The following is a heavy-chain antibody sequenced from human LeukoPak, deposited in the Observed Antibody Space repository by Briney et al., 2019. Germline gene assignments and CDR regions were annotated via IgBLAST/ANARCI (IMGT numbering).Heavy chain of an antibody. CDR3: ARDYAFDI. CDR1: GDSISNNY. V-gene: IGHV4-59*01. Sequence: PSETLSLTCTVSGDSISNNYWSWIRQPPGKGLEWIGYIYDSWRTKYNPSLTSRVTISADTSKNQFSLKLSSVTAADTAVYYCARDYAFDIWGQGTMVTVSS. CDR2: IYDSWRT. J-gene: IGHJ3*02.